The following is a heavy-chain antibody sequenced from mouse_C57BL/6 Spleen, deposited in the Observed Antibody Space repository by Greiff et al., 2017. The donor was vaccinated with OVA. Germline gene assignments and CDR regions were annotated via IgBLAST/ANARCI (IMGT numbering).Heavy chain of an antibody. CDR1: GFSLTSYG. CDR3: ATLYDYDEGAAY. Sequence: VKLMESGPGLVAPSQSLSITCTVSGFSLTSYGVDWVRQSPGKGLEWLGVIWGVGSTNYNSAPKSRLSISKDNSKSQVFLKMNSLQTDDTAMDYCATLYDYDEGAAYWGQGTLVTVSA. D-gene: IGHD2-4*01. CDR2: IWGVGST. J-gene: IGHJ3*01. V-gene: IGHV2-6*01.